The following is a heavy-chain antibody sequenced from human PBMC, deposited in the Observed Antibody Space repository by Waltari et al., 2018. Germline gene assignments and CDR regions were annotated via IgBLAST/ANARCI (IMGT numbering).Heavy chain of an antibody. Sequence: EVQLVESGGGLVKPGRSLRLSCAASGFTFSSYTMNWVRQSPGKGLEWVSTIISSSTYISYADSGKGRFTISRDDAENLLYLQMDSLRAEDTAVYYCTRDLYGSGGDWFDPWGQGTLVTVSS. V-gene: IGHV3-21*01. CDR2: IISSSTYI. D-gene: IGHD3-10*01. CDR3: TRDLYGSGGDWFDP. CDR1: GFTFSSYT. J-gene: IGHJ5*02.